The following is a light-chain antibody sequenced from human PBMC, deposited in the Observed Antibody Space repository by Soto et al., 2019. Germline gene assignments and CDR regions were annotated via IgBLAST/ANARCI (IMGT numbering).Light chain of an antibody. V-gene: IGKV3-15*01. J-gene: IGKJ4*01. CDR1: QSISSS. CDR2: GAS. Sequence: EIVMTQSPSTLSVSPGEGATLSCRASQSISSSLAWFQQKPGQAPRLLISGASIRATGIPVRFSGGGSGTEFTLTISSLQSEDFAVYYCQQYNKWPVTFGGGTKVEI. CDR3: QQYNKWPVT.